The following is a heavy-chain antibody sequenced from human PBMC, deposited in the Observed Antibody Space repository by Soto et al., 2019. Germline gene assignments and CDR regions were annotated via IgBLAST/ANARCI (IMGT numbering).Heavy chain of an antibody. D-gene: IGHD3-3*01. CDR2: VSGSGGST. J-gene: IGHJ3*02. CDR1: GFTSISYA. CDR3: ATDQVPGVWSGQAVGRHASDI. V-gene: IGHV3-23*01. Sequence: GRFTRLSCAAAGFTSISYAMRRVRKAPGKGLDWVASVSGSGGSTYYADSVKGRSTISRDNSKNTLFLQLNSLRGEDTAVYYCATDQVPGVWSGQAVGRHASDILGQGTMVIVSS.